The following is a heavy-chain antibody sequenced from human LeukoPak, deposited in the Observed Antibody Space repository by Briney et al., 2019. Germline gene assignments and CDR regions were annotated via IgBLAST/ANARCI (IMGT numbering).Heavy chain of an antibody. D-gene: IGHD6-19*01. CDR1: GFTFDDYA. Sequence: GGSLRLSCAASGFTFDDYAMHWVRQAPGKGLEWVSGITWNSGSIGYADSVKGRFTTSRDNAKTSLYLQMNSLRAEDMALYYCAKAIRYSTGWFYFDSWGQGTLVTVSS. V-gene: IGHV3-9*03. CDR2: ITWNSGSI. CDR3: AKAIRYSTGWFYFDS. J-gene: IGHJ4*02.